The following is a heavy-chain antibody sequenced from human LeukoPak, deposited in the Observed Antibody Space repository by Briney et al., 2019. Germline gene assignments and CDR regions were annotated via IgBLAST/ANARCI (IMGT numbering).Heavy chain of an antibody. V-gene: IGHV3-23*01. J-gene: IGHJ4*02. D-gene: IGHD3-3*01. CDR3: AKDQGVYDFWSGYKFGY. CDR1: GFTFSNYA. CDR2: ISGSGGTT. Sequence: PGGSLRLSCAASGFTFSNYAMSWVRQAPGKGLEWVSSISGSGGTTYHADSVKGRFTISRDNSRNTLYLQMNSLRAEDTAVYYCAKDQGVYDFWSGYKFGYWGQGTLVTVSS.